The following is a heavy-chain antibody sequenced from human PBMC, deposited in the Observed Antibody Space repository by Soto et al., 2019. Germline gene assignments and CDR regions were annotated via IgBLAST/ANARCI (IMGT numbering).Heavy chain of an antibody. J-gene: IGHJ4*02. Sequence: GGSLRLSCAASGFTFDDYAMHWVRQDPGKGLEWVSGISWNSGSIGYADSVKGRFTISRDNAKNSLYLQMNSLRAEDTALYYCAKDKTGGYCSGGSCHGGIDYWGQGTLVTVSS. D-gene: IGHD2-15*01. CDR3: AKDKTGGYCSGGSCHGGIDY. V-gene: IGHV3-9*01. CDR2: ISWNSGSI. CDR1: GFTFDDYA.